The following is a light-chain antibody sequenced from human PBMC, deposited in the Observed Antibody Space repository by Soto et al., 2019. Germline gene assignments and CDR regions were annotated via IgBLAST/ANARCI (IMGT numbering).Light chain of an antibody. Sequence: EILLTQSPGTLSLSPGARPTLSSRASQSVSNNYLAWYQQKPGQAPRLLIYGESNRATGIPDRFSGSGSGTDFTLTISRLEPEDFAVYYCQQYGSSGTVGQGTQVDIK. V-gene: IGKV3-20*01. J-gene: IGKJ1*01. CDR3: QQYGSSGT. CDR2: GES. CDR1: QSVSNNY.